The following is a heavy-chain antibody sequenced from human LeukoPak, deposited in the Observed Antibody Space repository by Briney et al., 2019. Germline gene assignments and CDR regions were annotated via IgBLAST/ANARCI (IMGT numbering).Heavy chain of an antibody. CDR1: GDSVSSKNGA. CDR3: ARDFGTTGWHTFDY. J-gene: IGHJ4*02. Sequence: SQTLSRTCVVSGDSVSSKNGAWNWIRQSPSRGLEWLGRRYCMSKWYNYYAESMEGRVTISQDTSKNQYSLHLNSVTPDDTAVYYCARDFGTTGWHTFDYWGQGTLVTVFS. CDR2: RYCMSKWYN. D-gene: IGHD6-19*01. V-gene: IGHV6-1*01.